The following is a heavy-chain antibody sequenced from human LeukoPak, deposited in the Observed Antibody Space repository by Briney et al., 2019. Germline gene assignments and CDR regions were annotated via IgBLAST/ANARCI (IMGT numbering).Heavy chain of an antibody. CDR2: VSANGGTT. Sequence: GGSLRLSCAASGFTFSCCAMHWVRQAPGKGLEWVSAVSANGGTTHYADSVKGRFTTSRDNSKNTLSLQMNSLRAEDTAVYYCAKESEARGVMAYWGQGTLVTVSS. V-gene: IGHV3-23*01. J-gene: IGHJ4*02. CDR3: AKESEARGVMAY. CDR1: GFTFSCCA. D-gene: IGHD3-10*01.